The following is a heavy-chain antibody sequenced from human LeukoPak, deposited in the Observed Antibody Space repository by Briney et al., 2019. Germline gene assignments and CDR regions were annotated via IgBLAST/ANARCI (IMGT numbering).Heavy chain of an antibody. V-gene: IGHV1-18*01. Sequence: GASVKVSCKASGGTFSSYAISWVRQAPGQGLEWMGWISAYNGNTNYAQKLQGRVTMTTDTSTSTAYMELRSLRSDDTAVYYCARGLPPYYYGSGSYPPYYGMDVWGQGTTVTVSS. J-gene: IGHJ6*02. CDR2: ISAYNGNT. CDR1: GGTFSSYA. D-gene: IGHD3-10*01. CDR3: ARGLPPYYYGSGSYPPYYGMDV.